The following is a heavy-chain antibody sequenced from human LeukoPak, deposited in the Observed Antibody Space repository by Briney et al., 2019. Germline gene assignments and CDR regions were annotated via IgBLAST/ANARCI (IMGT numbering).Heavy chain of an antibody. CDR3: AKAREQWLGAWGVLYDY. Sequence: GGSLRLSCAASGFTFSSYAMSWVRQAPGKGLEWVSAISGSGGSTYYADSVKGRFTISRDNSKNTLYLQMNSLRAEDTAVYYCAKAREQWLGAWGVLYDYWGQGTLVTVSS. V-gene: IGHV3-23*01. J-gene: IGHJ4*02. D-gene: IGHD6-19*01. CDR2: ISGSGGST. CDR1: GFTFSSYA.